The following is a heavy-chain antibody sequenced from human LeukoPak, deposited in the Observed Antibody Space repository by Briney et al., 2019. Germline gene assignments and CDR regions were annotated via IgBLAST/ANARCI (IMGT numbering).Heavy chain of an antibody. V-gene: IGHV3-9*01. D-gene: IGHD3-10*01. J-gene: IGHJ4*02. Sequence: SGRSLRLSCAASGFTFDDNAMHWVRQAPGKGLEWVSGISWNSGSIGYADSVKGRFTISRDNARNSLYLQMNSLRAEDTAFYYCAKDRSYGGFDYWGQGTLVTVSS. CDR3: AKDRSYGGFDY. CDR2: ISWNSGSI. CDR1: GFTFDDNA.